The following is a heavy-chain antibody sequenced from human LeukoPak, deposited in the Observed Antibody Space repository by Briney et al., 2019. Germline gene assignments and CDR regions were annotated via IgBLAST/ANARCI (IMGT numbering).Heavy chain of an antibody. J-gene: IGHJ5*02. CDR1: GFTFSDHY. D-gene: IGHD6-19*01. Sequence: GVSLRLSCAASGFTFSDHYMDWVRQAPGKGLEWVGRTRNKANDYTTEYAAAVKGRFSISRDDSKNSLYMQMNSLNTDDTAVYYCARFIAEAGAYWLDPWGQGTLVTVSS. CDR3: ARFIAEAGAYWLDP. V-gene: IGHV3-72*01. CDR2: TRNKANDYTT.